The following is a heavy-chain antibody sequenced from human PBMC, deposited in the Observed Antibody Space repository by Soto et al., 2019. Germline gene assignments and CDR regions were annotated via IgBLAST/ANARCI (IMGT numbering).Heavy chain of an antibody. CDR3: VTGSGSSTSDAFDI. CDR2: TYHSGST. D-gene: IGHD3-10*01. V-gene: IGHV4-59*02. Sequence: QVQLQGSGPGLVKPSETLSLTCTVFSGSVSSYYWTWIRQPPGKGLEWIGFTYHSGSTNYNPSLKSRVPMSVDTSKNQFSLKLNSVTAADTAVYYCVTGSGSSTSDAFDIWDRGTMVTVSS. J-gene: IGHJ3*02. CDR1: SGSVSSYY.